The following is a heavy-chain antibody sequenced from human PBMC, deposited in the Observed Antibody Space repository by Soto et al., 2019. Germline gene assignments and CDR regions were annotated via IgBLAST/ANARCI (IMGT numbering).Heavy chain of an antibody. CDR1: GGSISSYY. CDR2: IYYSVST. D-gene: IGHD3-9*01. CDR3: ARPHDILSGYPYFDY. V-gene: IGHV4-59*08. Sequence: PSETLSLTCTVSGGSISSYYWSWIRQPPGKGLEWIGYIYYSVSTNYNPSLKSRVTISVDTSKNQFSLKLSSVTAADTAVYYCARPHDILSGYPYFDYWGQGTLVTVSS. J-gene: IGHJ4*02.